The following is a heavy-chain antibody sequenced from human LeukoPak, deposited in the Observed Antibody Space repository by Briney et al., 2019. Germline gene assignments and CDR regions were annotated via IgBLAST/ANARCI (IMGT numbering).Heavy chain of an antibody. CDR3: ARGKYYFDY. V-gene: IGHV3-30*03. D-gene: IGHD3-10*01. Sequence: GSRRLSCPTSGFTFSTYAIHWVRQAPGKGLEWVAVISYDGTIQFYADSVKGRFTVSRDNAKNSLYLQMNSLRAEDTAVYYCARGKYYFDYGGQETWDTVSS. CDR2: ISYDGTIQ. J-gene: IGHJ4*02. CDR1: GFTFSTYA.